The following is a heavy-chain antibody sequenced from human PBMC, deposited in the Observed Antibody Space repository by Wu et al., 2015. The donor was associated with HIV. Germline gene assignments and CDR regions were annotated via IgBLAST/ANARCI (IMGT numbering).Heavy chain of an antibody. CDR1: GYPFTGYY. J-gene: IGHJ4*02. D-gene: IGHD3-9*01. CDR2: TNPNSGGT. CDR3: ARDYYDVLTTYSHYFFDL. Sequence: QVQLVQSGAEVKKPGASVKVSCKASGYPFTGYYMHWLRQAPGQGLEWMGWTNPNSGGTNYAQKFQDRVTLTRDTSITTAYMEMSGLRSDDTAVYYCARDYYDVLTTYSHYFFDLWGQGTLVTVSS. V-gene: IGHV1-2*02.